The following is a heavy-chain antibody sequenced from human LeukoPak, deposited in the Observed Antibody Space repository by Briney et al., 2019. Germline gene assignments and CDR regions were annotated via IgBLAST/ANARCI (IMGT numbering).Heavy chain of an antibody. Sequence: SETLSLTCGVYGGSFSAYYWSWIRQAPEKGLEWIGEINHRGSTDYNPSLKSRVTISLDTSENQFSLKLSSVTAADTAVYYCARGRITTFGVVIPLDYWGQGALVTVSS. CDR2: INHRGST. J-gene: IGHJ4*02. D-gene: IGHD3-3*01. CDR1: GGSFSAYY. V-gene: IGHV4-34*01. CDR3: ARGRITTFGVVIPLDY.